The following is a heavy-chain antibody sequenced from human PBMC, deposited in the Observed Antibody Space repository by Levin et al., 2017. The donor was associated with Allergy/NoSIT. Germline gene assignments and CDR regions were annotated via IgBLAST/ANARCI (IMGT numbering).Heavy chain of an antibody. D-gene: IGHD3-3*01. CDR1: GFTFSSYG. CDR3: AKELRFLEWLPQPLYYGMDV. V-gene: IGHV3-30*18. J-gene: IGHJ6*02. CDR2: ISYDGSNK. Sequence: GGSLRLSCAASGFTFSSYGMHWVRQAPGKGLEWVAVISYDGSNKYYADSVKGRFTISRDNSKNTLYLQMNSLRAEDTAVYYCAKELRFLEWLPQPLYYGMDVWGQGTTVTVSS.